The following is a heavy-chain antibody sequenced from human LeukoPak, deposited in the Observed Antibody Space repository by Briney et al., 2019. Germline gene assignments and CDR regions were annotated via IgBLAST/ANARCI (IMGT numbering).Heavy chain of an antibody. CDR2: ISSSSSYI. CDR1: GFTFSSYS. D-gene: IGHD2-2*01. J-gene: IGHJ3*02. V-gene: IGHV3-21*01. CDR3: ARDHQGAFDI. Sequence: VGSLRLSCAASGFTFSSYSMNWVRQAPGKGLEWVSSISSSSSYIYYADSVKGRFTISRDNAKNSLYLQMNSLRAEDTAVYYCARDHQGAFDIWGQGTMVTVSS.